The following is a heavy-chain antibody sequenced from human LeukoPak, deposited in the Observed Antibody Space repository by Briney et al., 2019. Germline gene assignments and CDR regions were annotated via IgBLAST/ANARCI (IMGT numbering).Heavy chain of an antibody. V-gene: IGHV1-69*04. CDR2: IIPILGIA. CDR3: ARDLETRSGYSIDY. CDR1: GGTFSSYA. D-gene: IGHD3-3*01. Sequence: SVKVSCKASGGTFSSYAISWVRQAPGQGREWMGRIIPILGIANYAQKFQGRVTITADKSTSTAYMELSSLRSEDTAVYYCARDLETRSGYSIDYWGQGTLVTVSS. J-gene: IGHJ4*02.